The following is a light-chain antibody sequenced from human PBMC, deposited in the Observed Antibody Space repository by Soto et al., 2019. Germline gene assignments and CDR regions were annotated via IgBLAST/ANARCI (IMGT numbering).Light chain of an antibody. CDR1: QSVSSN. J-gene: IGKJ3*01. Sequence: IVMRKSPATLFVYKTERATRSFRASQSVSSNLAWYQQKPGQAPRLLIYGASTRATGIPARFSGSGSGTEFTLTISSLQSDGFAVCYCEQYNILPPFGQGTFMDIK. CDR3: EQYNILPP. CDR2: GAS. V-gene: IGKV3-15*01.